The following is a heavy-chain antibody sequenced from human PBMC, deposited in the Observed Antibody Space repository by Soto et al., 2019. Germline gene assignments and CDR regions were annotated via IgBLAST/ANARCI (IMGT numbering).Heavy chain of an antibody. J-gene: IGHJ4*02. CDR2: INHSGST. Sequence: PSETLSLTCAVYGGSFSGYYWSWIRQPPGKGLEWIGEINHSGSTNYNPSLKSRVTISVDTSKNQFSLKLSSVTAADTAVYYCARKHRGPFDYWGQGTLVTVSS. CDR3: ARKHRGPFDY. D-gene: IGHD3-10*01. CDR1: GGSFSGYY. V-gene: IGHV4-34*01.